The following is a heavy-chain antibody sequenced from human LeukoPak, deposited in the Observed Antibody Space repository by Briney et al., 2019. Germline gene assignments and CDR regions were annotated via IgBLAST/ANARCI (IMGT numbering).Heavy chain of an antibody. V-gene: IGHV3-21*01. Sequence: GGSLRLSCAASGFSFSSYSMNWVRQAPGKGLEWVSSISSGGRYVYYTDSVGGRFTISRDNAKNSLFLQMNSLRAEDTAVYYCTTDVRDEYSSGWYPIGYWGQGTLVTVSS. CDR3: TTDVRDEYSSGWYPIGY. J-gene: IGHJ4*02. CDR2: ISSGGRYV. CDR1: GFSFSSYS. D-gene: IGHD6-19*01.